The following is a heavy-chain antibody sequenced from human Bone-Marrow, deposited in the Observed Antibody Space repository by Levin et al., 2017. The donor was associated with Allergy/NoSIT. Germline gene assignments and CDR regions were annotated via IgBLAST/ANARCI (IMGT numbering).Heavy chain of an antibody. J-gene: IGHJ6*02. Sequence: PGGSLRLSCAASGFTFSSYGMHWVRQAPGKGLEWVAVISYDGSNKYYADSVKGRFTISRDNSKNTLYLQMNSLRAEDTAVYYCAKGQAVAGSYTYYYGMDVWGQGTTVTVSS. CDR1: GFTFSSYG. V-gene: IGHV3-30*18. D-gene: IGHD6-19*01. CDR3: AKGQAVAGSYTYYYGMDV. CDR2: ISYDGSNK.